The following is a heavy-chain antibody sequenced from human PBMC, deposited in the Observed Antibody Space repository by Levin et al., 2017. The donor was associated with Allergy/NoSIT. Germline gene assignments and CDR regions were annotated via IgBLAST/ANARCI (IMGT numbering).Heavy chain of an antibody. Sequence: SETLSLTCTVSGGSISSGDYYWSWIRQPPGKGLEWIGYIYYSGSTYYNPSLKSRVTISVDTSKNQFSLKLSSVTAADTAVYYCARPALLVMDHDAFDIWGQGTMVTVSS. J-gene: IGHJ3*02. CDR3: ARPALLVMDHDAFDI. CDR2: IYYSGST. V-gene: IGHV4-30-4*01. D-gene: IGHD3-10*01. CDR1: GGSISSGDYY.